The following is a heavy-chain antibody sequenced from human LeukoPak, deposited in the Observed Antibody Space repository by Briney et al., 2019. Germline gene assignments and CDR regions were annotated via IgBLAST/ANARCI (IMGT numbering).Heavy chain of an antibody. CDR2: IYYSGSP. Sequence: SETLSLTCTVSSASISSYYWNWLRQPPGKGLEWIGYIYYSGSPNYNPSLKSQVTIPVETSKNQCSLKLSFVTAADRAAYYCARLRYYDSSGYYPLSTNYYGMDVWGQGTTVTVSS. V-gene: IGHV4-59*01. D-gene: IGHD3-22*01. J-gene: IGHJ6*02. CDR3: ARLRYYDSSGYYPLSTNYYGMDV. CDR1: SASISSYY.